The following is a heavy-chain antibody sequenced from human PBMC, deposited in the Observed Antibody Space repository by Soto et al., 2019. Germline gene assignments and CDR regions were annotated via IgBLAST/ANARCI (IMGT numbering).Heavy chain of an antibody. Sequence: PSDTLSLTCTVSGASLSHFYWSWIRQSPGKGLEWLGYIYDSGSTNYNPSLKSRVTISVDTPKNQFSLKLSSVTAADTAVYYCAKNWNWGSLVHWGQGTLVTVSS. V-gene: IGHV4-4*08. D-gene: IGHD7-27*01. CDR1: GASLSHFY. J-gene: IGHJ4*02. CDR3: AKNWNWGSLVH. CDR2: IYDSGST.